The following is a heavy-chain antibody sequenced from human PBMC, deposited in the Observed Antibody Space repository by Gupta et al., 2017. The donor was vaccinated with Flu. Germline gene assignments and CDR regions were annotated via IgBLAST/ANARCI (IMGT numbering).Heavy chain of an antibody. CDR3: AKSTSTWNSYSYYHGMDV. CDR1: GFRFRDFA. CDR2: VSYSGDNK. V-gene: IGHV3-30*18. D-gene: IGHD1/OR15-1a*01. J-gene: IGHJ6*02. Sequence: QAQLVESGGGVVQPGRSLRLSCVASGFRFRDFAMHWVRQAPGKGLEWVAAVSYSGDNKYYIDAVQGRFTISRDNSNNMVYLQMNNLRAEDTAVYYCAKSTSTWNSYSYYHGMDVWGHGTTVSVSS.